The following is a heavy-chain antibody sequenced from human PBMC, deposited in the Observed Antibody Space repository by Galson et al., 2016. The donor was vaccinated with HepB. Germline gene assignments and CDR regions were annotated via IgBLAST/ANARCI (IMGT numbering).Heavy chain of an antibody. D-gene: IGHD6-6*01. V-gene: IGHV4-39*01. CDR3: ARRGVAARRAFDY. CDR1: GASISTSSYY. J-gene: IGHJ4*02. Sequence: ETLSLTCTVSGASISTSSYYWGWIRQSPGKGLEWIGSIYYSGTTHYNPSLRSRVTISVDASKNQFSLRLSSVTAADTAVYYCARRGVAARRAFDYWGQGTLVTVSS. CDR2: IYYSGTT.